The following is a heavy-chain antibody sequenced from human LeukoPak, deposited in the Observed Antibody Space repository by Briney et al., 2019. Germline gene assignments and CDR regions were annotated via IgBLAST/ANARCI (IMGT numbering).Heavy chain of an antibody. V-gene: IGHV3-53*01. CDR2: IYSGGST. CDR3: ARAREGYSSGWYLAFDY. J-gene: IGHJ4*02. Sequence: GGSLRLSCAASGFTVSSNYMSWVSQAPGKGLEWVSVIYSGGSTYYADSVKGRFTISRDNSKNTLYLQMNSLRAEDTAVYYCARAREGYSSGWYLAFDYWGQGTLVTVSS. CDR1: GFTVSSNY. D-gene: IGHD6-19*01.